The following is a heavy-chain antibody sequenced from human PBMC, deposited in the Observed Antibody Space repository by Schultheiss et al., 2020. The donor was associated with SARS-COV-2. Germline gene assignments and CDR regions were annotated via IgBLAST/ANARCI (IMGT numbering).Heavy chain of an antibody. Sequence: GGSLRLSCAASGFTFSSYSMNWVRQAPGKGLEWVSYISSSSSTIYYADSVKGRYTISRDNAKNSLYLQMNSLRAEDTAVYYCARGDWKGGDFYFDYWGQGTLVTVSS. V-gene: IGHV3-48*04. CDR1: GFTFSSYS. D-gene: IGHD1-1*01. J-gene: IGHJ4*02. CDR3: ARGDWKGGDFYFDY. CDR2: ISSSSSTI.